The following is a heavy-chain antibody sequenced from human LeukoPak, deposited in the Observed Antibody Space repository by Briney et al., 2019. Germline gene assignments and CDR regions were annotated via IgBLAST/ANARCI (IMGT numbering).Heavy chain of an antibody. V-gene: IGHV4-39*01. CDR2: IFSSGST. CDR1: GGSVSSSQNY. J-gene: IGHJ3*02. Sequence: PSETLSLTCVVSGGSVSSSQNYWGWIRQPPGKGLEWVGTIFSSGSTNYNPSLKSRVTISVDTSKNQFSLKLSSVTAADTAVYYCARHRGDAFDIWGQGTMVTVSS. CDR3: ARHRGDAFDI.